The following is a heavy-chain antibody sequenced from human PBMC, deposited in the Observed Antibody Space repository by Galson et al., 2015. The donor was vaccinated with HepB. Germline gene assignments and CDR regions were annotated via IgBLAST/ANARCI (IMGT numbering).Heavy chain of an antibody. J-gene: IGHJ4*02. D-gene: IGHD2-15*01. CDR1: GFTFSTYS. V-gene: IGHV3-21*01. Sequence: SLRLSCAASGFTFSTYSMTWVRQAPGKGLEWVSFISSDSDYIYDADSVKGRFAISRDNAKNSLYLQMNSLRAEDTAVYYCAKSQGGGASRPFDYWGQGSLVTVSS. CDR2: ISSDSDYI. CDR3: AKSQGGGASRPFDY.